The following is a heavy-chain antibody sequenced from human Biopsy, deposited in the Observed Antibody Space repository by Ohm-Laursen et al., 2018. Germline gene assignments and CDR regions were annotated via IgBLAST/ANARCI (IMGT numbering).Heavy chain of an antibody. D-gene: IGHD3-10*01. CDR1: GDTLTTSA. CDR3: ASGDIGGIGLDV. CDR2: IIPILGTV. Sequence: GASVKASCKASGDTLTTSAISWVRQVPGQGLDWMGRIIPILGTVDYGQNFQGRVTIREDTSTTFLELTSLRYDDTAVYYCASGDIGGIGLDVWGLGTTVTVSS. J-gene: IGHJ6*02. V-gene: IGHV1-69*04.